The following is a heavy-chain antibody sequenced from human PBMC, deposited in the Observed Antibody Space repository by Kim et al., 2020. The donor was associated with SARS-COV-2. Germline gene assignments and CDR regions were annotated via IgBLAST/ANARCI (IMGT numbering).Heavy chain of an antibody. CDR3: TTEIVVVPAAIWDDAFDI. D-gene: IGHD2-2*01. J-gene: IGHJ3*02. CDR1: GFTFSNAW. CDR2: IKSKTDGGTT. Sequence: GGSLRLSCAASGFTFSNAWMSCVRQAPGKGLEWVGRIKSKTDGGTTDYAAPVKGRFTISRDDSKNTLYLQMNSLKTEDTAVYYCTTEIVVVPAAIWDDAFDIWGQGTMVTVSS. V-gene: IGHV3-15*01.